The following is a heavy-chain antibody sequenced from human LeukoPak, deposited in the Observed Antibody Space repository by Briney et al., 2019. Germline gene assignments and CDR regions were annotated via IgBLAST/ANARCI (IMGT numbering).Heavy chain of an antibody. CDR2: INYSGST. CDR3: TRGAAYCSGGSCSVYDY. CDR1: GYSISSNYY. Sequence: SETLSLTCTVSGYSISSNYYWGWIRQPPGKGLEWIGSINYSGSTRYNPSLKSRVTLSVDTSKNHFSLRLSSVTAADTAVYYCTRGAAYCSGGSCSVYDYWGQGTLVTVSS. V-gene: IGHV4-61*03. D-gene: IGHD2-15*01. J-gene: IGHJ4*02.